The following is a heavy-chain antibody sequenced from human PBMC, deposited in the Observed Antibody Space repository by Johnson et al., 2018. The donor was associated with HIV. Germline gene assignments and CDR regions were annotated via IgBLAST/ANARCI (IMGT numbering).Heavy chain of an antibody. J-gene: IGHJ3*02. CDR3: AKDLGWELLRGAFDI. CDR1: GFTFDDYG. D-gene: IGHD1-26*01. CDR2: ITWNGGRT. V-gene: IGHV3-20*04. Sequence: VQLVESGGGVVRPGGSLRLSCAASGFTFDDYGMSWVRQPPGKGLEWVSDITWNGGRTGYADSVKGRFTISRDNAKKSLYLQMNSLRVEDTAVYYCAKDLGWELLRGAFDIWGQGTMVTVSS.